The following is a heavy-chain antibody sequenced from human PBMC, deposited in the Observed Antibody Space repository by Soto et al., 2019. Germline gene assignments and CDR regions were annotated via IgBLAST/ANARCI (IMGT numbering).Heavy chain of an antibody. CDR3: ARDACSSTRCYKPFDP. CDR2: IYYSGST. V-gene: IGHV4-39*02. Sequence: PSETLSLTCTVSGGSISSSSYYWGWIRQPPGKGLEWIGSIYYSGSTYYNPSLKSRVTISVDTSKNQFSLKLSSVTAADTAVYYCARDACSSTRCYKPFDPWGQGTLVTVSS. CDR1: GGSISSSSYY. D-gene: IGHD2-2*02. J-gene: IGHJ5*02.